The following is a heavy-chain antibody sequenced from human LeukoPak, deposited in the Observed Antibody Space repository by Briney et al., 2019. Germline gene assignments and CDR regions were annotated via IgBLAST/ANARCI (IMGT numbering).Heavy chain of an antibody. J-gene: IGHJ4*02. Sequence: SETLSLPCSVSGDSIISYYWNWLRQSPGKGLEWIGNIHHFGRTEYNSSLRSRVTMFLDSSKSQFSLKLTSVTPTDTAVYYCARGLWTQPGLVPFNYWGQGILATVSS. CDR1: GDSIISYY. V-gene: IGHV4-59*01. CDR2: IHHFGRT. CDR3: ARGLWTQPGLVPFNY. D-gene: IGHD5-18*01.